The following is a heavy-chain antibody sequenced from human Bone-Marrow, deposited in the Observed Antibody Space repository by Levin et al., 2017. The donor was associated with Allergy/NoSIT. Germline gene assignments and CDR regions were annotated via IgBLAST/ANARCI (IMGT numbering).Heavy chain of an antibody. V-gene: IGHV3-73*01. CDR1: GFTFSGSA. Sequence: GESLKISCAASGFTFSGSALHWVRQASGKGLEWVGRIRSKANNYATAYAASVKGRFTISRDDSKSTAYLRMNRLKSEDTAMYYCTRLYDSGYDPWGQGALVTVSS. CDR2: IRSKANNYAT. CDR3: TRLYDSGYDP. J-gene: IGHJ5*02. D-gene: IGHD5-12*01.